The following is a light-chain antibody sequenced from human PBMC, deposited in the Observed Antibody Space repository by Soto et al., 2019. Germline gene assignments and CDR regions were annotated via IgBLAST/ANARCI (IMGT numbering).Light chain of an antibody. J-gene: IGKJ2*01. CDR1: QSVSSN. CDR2: GAS. CDR3: QQYNNWPPIT. V-gene: IGKV3-15*01. Sequence: EIVMTQSPATLSVSPGERATLSCRASQSVSSNLAWYQQNPGQAPRLLIYGASTRATGIPARFSGSGSGTEFTLTISNLQSEDFSVYYCQQYNNWPPITFGQGTKLEIK.